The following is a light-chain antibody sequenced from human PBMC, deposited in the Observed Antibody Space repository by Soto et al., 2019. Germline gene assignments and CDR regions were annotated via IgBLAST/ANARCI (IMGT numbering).Light chain of an antibody. Sequence: EIVMTHSPATLSVSPGERATLSCRASQSVSNNLAWYQQKPVQAPRLLIYGASTRATAIPARFSGSGSGTEFTLTISSLQSEDIAVYFCQQYDNWPYTFGQGTKLEIK. V-gene: IGKV3-15*01. CDR1: QSVSNN. CDR3: QQYDNWPYT. J-gene: IGKJ2*01. CDR2: GAS.